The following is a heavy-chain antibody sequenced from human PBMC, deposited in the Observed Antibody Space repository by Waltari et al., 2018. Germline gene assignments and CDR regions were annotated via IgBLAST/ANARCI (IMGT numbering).Heavy chain of an antibody. V-gene: IGHV3-23*01. CDR2: ISNSGRTT. Sequence: EVQLLESGGGLVQPGGSLRLSCAASGFTFSRYAMSWVRQAPGKGLGWVSGISNSGRTTYYAYSVKGRCTISRDNSKNTHSLQMNTLKVEDTAVYYCAKARLTPYGDYDGRDDWGQGTLVTVSS. CDR1: GFTFSRYA. D-gene: IGHD4-17*01. CDR3: AKARLTPYGDYDGRDD. J-gene: IGHJ4*02.